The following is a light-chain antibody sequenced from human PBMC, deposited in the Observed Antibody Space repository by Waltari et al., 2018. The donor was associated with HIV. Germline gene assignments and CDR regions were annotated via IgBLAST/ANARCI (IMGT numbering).Light chain of an antibody. J-gene: IGLJ1*01. CDR2: DVT. Sequence: QSALTQPRSVSGSPGHSVTISCTGTSRDIGIYNYVSWYQQHPGKAPNLLISDVTRRPSGVPDRFSGSKSGNTASLTISGLQADDEADYYCCSYAGNFIYVFGTGTKVTV. CDR3: CSYAGNFIYV. V-gene: IGLV2-11*01. CDR1: SRDIGIYNY.